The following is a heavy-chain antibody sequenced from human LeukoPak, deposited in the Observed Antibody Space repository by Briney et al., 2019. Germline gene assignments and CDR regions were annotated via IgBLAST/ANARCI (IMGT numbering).Heavy chain of an antibody. V-gene: IGHV3-74*01. CDR2: INSDGSIT. J-gene: IGHJ4*02. CDR1: GFTYSTYW. CDR3: VRGPQTYQLLALPFDN. D-gene: IGHD2-2*01. Sequence: GGSLRLSGAASGFTYSTYWMHWVRQAPGKGLVWVSRINSDGSITSYADSVKGRIAISRDNAKNTLFLQMNSLRAEDTAVYYCVRGPQTYQLLALPFDNWGQGTLVTVSS.